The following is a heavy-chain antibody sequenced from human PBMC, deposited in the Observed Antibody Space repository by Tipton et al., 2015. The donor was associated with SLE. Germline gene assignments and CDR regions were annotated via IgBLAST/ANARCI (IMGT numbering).Heavy chain of an antibody. CDR1: GGSISSSSYY. CDR2: IKQDGSVK. CDR3: ARWNAFPATGQFDL. V-gene: IGHV3-7*01. D-gene: IGHD1-1*01. Sequence: LSLTCTVSGGSISSSSYYWGWIRQPPGKGLEWVAKIKQDGSVKDCVGSVKGRFTISRDNSDNSLFLQMNSLRADDTAIYYCARWNAFPATGQFDLWGQGTLVTVSS. J-gene: IGHJ5*02.